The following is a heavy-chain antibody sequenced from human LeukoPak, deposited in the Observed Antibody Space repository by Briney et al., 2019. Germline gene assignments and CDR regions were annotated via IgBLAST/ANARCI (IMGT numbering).Heavy chain of an antibody. V-gene: IGHV4-59*01. CDR2: IYYSGST. CDR3: AGGGVEYFGRWNWFDP. J-gene: IGHJ5*02. Sequence: PSETLSLTCTVSGGSISSYYWSWIRQPPGKGLEWIGYIYYSGSTNYNPSLKSRVTISVDTSKNQFSLKLSSVTAADTAVYYCAGGGVEYFGRWNWFDPWGQGTLVTVSS. CDR1: GGSISSYY. D-gene: IGHD4-23*01.